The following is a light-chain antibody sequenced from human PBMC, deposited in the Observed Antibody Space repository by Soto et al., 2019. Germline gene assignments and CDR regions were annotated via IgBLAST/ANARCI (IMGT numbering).Light chain of an antibody. CDR1: QGINTW. J-gene: IGKJ4*01. CDR2: DAS. Sequence: DIQMTQSPPSLSAFVGDRVTITCRASQGINTWIAWYQQKPEKAPTSLIYDASSLESGVPSRFSGSGSGTDFTLTISSLQPEDVATYYCQQYSTYPLTFGGGTNVEIK. V-gene: IGKV1D-16*01. CDR3: QQYSTYPLT.